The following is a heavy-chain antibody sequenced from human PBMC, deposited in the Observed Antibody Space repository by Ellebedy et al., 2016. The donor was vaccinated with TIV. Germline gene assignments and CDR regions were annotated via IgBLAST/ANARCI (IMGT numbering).Heavy chain of an antibody. J-gene: IGHJ4*02. CDR2: ISSSSSYI. V-gene: IGHV3-21*01. Sequence: GESLKISCAASGFTFSSYSMNWVRQAPGKGLEWVSSISSSSSYIYYADSVKGRFAISRDNAKNSLYLQMNSLRAEDTAVYYCARDKTPVDHQFDYWGQGTLVTVSS. D-gene: IGHD3/OR15-3a*01. CDR3: ARDKTPVDHQFDY. CDR1: GFTFSSYS.